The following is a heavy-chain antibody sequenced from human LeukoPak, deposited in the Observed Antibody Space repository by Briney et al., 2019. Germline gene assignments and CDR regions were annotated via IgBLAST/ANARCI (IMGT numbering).Heavy chain of an antibody. CDR1: GDSVSNTGAA. Sequence: SQTLSPTCAISGDSVSNTGAAWHWIRQSPSRGLEWLGRTYYRSKWSNTFAVSVKGRITINPDTSKNQFSLQLNSVSPEDTAVYYCARGGNYSFDPWGQGTLVTVSS. V-gene: IGHV6-1*01. CDR2: TYYRSKWSN. CDR3: ARGGNYSFDP. J-gene: IGHJ5*02. D-gene: IGHD1-1*01.